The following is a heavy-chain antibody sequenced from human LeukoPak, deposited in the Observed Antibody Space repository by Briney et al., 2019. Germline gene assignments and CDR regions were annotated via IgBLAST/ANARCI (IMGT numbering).Heavy chain of an antibody. CDR3: ANGNRCTSPNCLGYYYFYMDV. CDR2: FSGSGGTT. D-gene: IGHD2-8*01. CDR1: GFTFSSYA. Sequence: HTGGSLRLSCAASGFTFSSYAMNWVRQAPGRGLEWVSGFSGSGGTTYYADSVKGRFTISRDNSKNTLYLQMNSLRAEDTAVYYCANGNRCTSPNCLGYYYFYMDVWAKGPRSPSP. J-gene: IGHJ6*03. V-gene: IGHV3-23*01.